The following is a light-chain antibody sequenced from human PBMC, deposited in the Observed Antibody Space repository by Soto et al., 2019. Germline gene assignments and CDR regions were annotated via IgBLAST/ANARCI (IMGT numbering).Light chain of an antibody. CDR1: SSDIGYYNY. J-gene: IGLJ3*02. V-gene: IGLV2-14*01. CDR3: TSYTRTTTLVV. CDR2: GVN. Sequence: QSVLTQPASVSGSPGQWITISCTGTSSDIGYYNYVSWYRQDPGKAPKLMIYGVNNRPSGVSDRFSGSKSGNTASLIISGLQAEDEADYYCTSYTRTTTLVVFGGGTKVTVL.